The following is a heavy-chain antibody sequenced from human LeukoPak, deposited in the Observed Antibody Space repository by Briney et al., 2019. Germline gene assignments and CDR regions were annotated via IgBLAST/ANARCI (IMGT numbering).Heavy chain of an antibody. CDR1: GFTFSSYS. Sequence: GGSLRLSCAASGFTFSSYSMNWVRQAPGKGLEWGSYISSSSSTIYYADSVKGRFTISRDNAKNSLYLQMNSLRAEDTAVYYCAREAVTGYYGSGRDGMDVWGQGTTVTVSS. V-gene: IGHV3-48*04. CDR2: ISSSSSTI. D-gene: IGHD3-10*01. J-gene: IGHJ6*02. CDR3: AREAVTGYYGSGRDGMDV.